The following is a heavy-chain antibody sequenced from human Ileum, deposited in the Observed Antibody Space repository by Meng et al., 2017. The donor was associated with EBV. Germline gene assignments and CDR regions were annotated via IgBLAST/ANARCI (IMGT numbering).Heavy chain of an antibody. CDR3: TNLSF. V-gene: IGHV3-30*18. Sequence: QVQLVASGGGVVQPGRSLRVSCEASGFSFDTFDMHWARQAPGKGLEWVAVISYDENIKFYADSVKGRFTISRDNSKNTLYLQLNSLRPDDTAFYYCTNLSFWGQGTLVTVSS. CDR2: ISYDENIK. J-gene: IGHJ4*02. D-gene: IGHD2/OR15-2a*01. CDR1: GFSFDTFD.